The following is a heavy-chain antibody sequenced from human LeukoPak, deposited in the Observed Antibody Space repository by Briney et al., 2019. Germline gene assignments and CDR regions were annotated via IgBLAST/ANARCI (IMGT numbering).Heavy chain of an antibody. CDR1: GFTFSSYA. J-gene: IGHJ4*02. CDR2: ISYDGSNK. V-gene: IGHV3-30-3*01. Sequence: PGGSLRLSCAASGFTFSSYAMHWVRQAPGKGLEWVAVISYDGSNKYYADSVKGRFTISRDNSKNTLYLQMNSLRAEDTAAYYCARDPSSDYVMDYWGQGTLVTVSS. D-gene: IGHD4-17*01. CDR3: ARDPSSDYVMDY.